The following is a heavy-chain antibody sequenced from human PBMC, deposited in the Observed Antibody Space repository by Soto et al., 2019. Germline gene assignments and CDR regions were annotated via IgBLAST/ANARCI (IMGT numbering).Heavy chain of an antibody. CDR2: INAGNGNT. V-gene: IGHV1-3*01. Sequence: QVQLVQSGAAVKKPGASVKVSCKASGYTFTSYAIHWVRQAPGQRLEWMGWINAGNGNTKYSQNFQGRVTITRDTSASTAYMALSSLRSEDTAVYYCARDLGVGAASDYWGQGTLVTVSS. CDR1: GYTFTSYA. J-gene: IGHJ4*02. D-gene: IGHD1-26*01. CDR3: ARDLGVGAASDY.